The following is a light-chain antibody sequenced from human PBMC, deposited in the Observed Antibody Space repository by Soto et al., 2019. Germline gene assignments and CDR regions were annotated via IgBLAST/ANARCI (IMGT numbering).Light chain of an antibody. CDR3: QQYNSYWGT. Sequence: DSQITQSPSTLSASVGDRVTITCRASQSISSWLAWYMQKPGKASKLLIYDASSLESGVPSRFSGSGSGTEFTLTISSLQPDDFATYYCQQYNSYWGTFGQGTKVDIK. CDR1: QSISSW. J-gene: IGKJ1*01. V-gene: IGKV1-5*01. CDR2: DAS.